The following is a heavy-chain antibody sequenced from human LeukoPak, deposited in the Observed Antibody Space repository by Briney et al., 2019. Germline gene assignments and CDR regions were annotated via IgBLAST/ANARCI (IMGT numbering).Heavy chain of an antibody. V-gene: IGHV4-61*02. D-gene: IGHD5-18*01. J-gene: IGHJ4*02. CDR3: ATIGGYDDY. CDR1: GGSISSGSYY. CDR2: IYTSGST. Sequence: SETLSLTCTVSGGSISSGSYYWSWFRQPAWKGLEWIGRIYTSGSTNYNPSLKSRVTISVDTSKNQFSLKLSSVTAADTAVYYCATIGGYDDYWGQGTLVTVSS.